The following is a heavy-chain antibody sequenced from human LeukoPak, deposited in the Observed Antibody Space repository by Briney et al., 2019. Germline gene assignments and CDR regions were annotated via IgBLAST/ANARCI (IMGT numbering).Heavy chain of an antibody. CDR3: AKIEGKYQLANIPDS. J-gene: IGHJ4*02. Sequence: GGSLRLSCVASGFTFSYFGMHWVRQAPGKGLEWVAFIRYDGSNEYYAESVKGRFTISRDNFKNTLYLQMNSLRVEDTAAYYCAKIEGKYQLANIPDSWGQGTLVTVSS. CDR1: GFTFSYFG. V-gene: IGHV3-30*02. CDR2: IRYDGSNE. D-gene: IGHD2-2*01.